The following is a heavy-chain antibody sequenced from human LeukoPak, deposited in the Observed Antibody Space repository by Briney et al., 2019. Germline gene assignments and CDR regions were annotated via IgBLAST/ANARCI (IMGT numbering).Heavy chain of an antibody. V-gene: IGHV1-8*03. D-gene: IGHD2-2*01. Sequence: SVKVSYKASGYTFTSYDINWVRQATGQGLEWMGWMNPNSGNTGYAQKFQGRVTITRNTSISTAYMELSSLRSEDTAVYYCARSTPIVVVPAAADFDYWGQGTLVTVSS. J-gene: IGHJ4*02. CDR1: GYTFTSYD. CDR2: MNPNSGNT. CDR3: ARSTPIVVVPAAADFDY.